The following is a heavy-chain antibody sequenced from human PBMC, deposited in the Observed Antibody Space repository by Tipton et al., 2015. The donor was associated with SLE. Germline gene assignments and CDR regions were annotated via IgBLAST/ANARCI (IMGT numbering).Heavy chain of an antibody. CDR1: GFDFSGYD. D-gene: IGHD2-2*01. Sequence: SLRLSCAASGFDFSGYDMNWFRQAPGKGLEWISYISDRDGTIYYADSVKGRFTISRDSAKTSLFLQMSSLRADDTAVYYCAASLGIVPNTYWGQGTLVTVSS. CDR3: AASLGIVPNTY. V-gene: IGHV3-11*01. J-gene: IGHJ4*02. CDR2: ISDRDGTI.